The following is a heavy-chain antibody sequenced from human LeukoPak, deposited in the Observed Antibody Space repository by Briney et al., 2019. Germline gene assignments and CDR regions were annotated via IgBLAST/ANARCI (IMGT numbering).Heavy chain of an antibody. J-gene: IGHJ3*01. CDR2: ISFDGNDN. CDR3: AKARLPTNNWYSDSFDS. CDR1: GFTFSQYG. D-gene: IGHD1-7*01. V-gene: IGHV3-30*18. Sequence: GGSLRLSCAASGFTFSQYGMNWVRQAPGKGLEWVAVISFDGNDNYYADSVKGRFTISRDNSESDLFLQMNSLRTEDTALYYCAKARLPTNNWYSDSFDSWGQGTLVTVS.